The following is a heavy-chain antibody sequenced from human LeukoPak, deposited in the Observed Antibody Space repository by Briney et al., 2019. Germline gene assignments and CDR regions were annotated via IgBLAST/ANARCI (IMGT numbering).Heavy chain of an antibody. D-gene: IGHD1-1*01. CDR1: SGSISGSSSY. CDR3: ARGTWSRTGWFDP. J-gene: IGHJ5*02. Sequence: SETLSLTCTVSSGSISGSSSYWGWIRQSPWKWLEWIGSMYYSGTTYYNPSLKSRVTISVDTSKNHFSLKLTSVTAADTAVYYCARGTWSRTGWFDPWGQGTLVTVSS. V-gene: IGHV4-39*07. CDR2: MYYSGTT.